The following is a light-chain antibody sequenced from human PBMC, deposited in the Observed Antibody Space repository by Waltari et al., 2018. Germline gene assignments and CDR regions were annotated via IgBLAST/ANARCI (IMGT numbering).Light chain of an antibody. CDR1: SGHITNV. V-gene: IGLV4-69*01. CDR3: QTGGHGTWV. Sequence: QLALTQSPSASASLGASVKLPCTLDSGHITNVVAGHQQHPERGPRYLMKINSDGSHSKGDEIPDRFSGSSSGAERYLTISSVQSDDEADYYCQTGGHGTWVFGGGTKLTVL. CDR2: INSDGSH. J-gene: IGLJ3*02.